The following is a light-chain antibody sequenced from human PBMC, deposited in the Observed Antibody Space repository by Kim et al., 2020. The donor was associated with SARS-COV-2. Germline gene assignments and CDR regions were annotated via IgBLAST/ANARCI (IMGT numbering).Light chain of an antibody. Sequence: SPGDRATLPCRASGTVIISNFAWYQQKPGQAPTLLFYGSSRRAAGIPDRFSGSGSGTDFTLTIGRLEPEDSAMYYCQQYDRSPWTFGQGTKVDIK. CDR3: QQYDRSPWT. J-gene: IGKJ1*01. CDR1: GTVIISN. V-gene: IGKV3-20*01. CDR2: GSS.